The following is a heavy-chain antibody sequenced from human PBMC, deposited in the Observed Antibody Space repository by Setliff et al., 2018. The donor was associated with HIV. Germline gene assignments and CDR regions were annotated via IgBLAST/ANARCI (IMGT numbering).Heavy chain of an antibody. CDR1: GYSFTSYW. CDR2: IYPGDSHT. Sequence: GASLKISCQGSGYSFTSYWIAWVRQMPGKSLEWMGIIYPGDSHTRYSPSFQGHVTISADKSISTAYLQWSSLKASDTARYHCATRDYYYGMDVWGQGTTVTVSS. CDR3: ATRDYYYGMDV. V-gene: IGHV5-51*01. J-gene: IGHJ6*02.